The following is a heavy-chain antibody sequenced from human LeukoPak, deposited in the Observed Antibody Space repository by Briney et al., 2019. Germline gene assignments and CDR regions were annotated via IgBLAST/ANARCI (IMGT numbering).Heavy chain of an antibody. Sequence: SETLSLTCAVYGGSFSGYYWSWIRQPPGKGLEWIGEINHSGSTNYNPSLKSRVTISVDTSKNQFSLKLSSVTAADTAVYYCACYYYDFWSSYSDYWGQGTLVTVSS. CDR1: GGSFSGYY. D-gene: IGHD3-3*01. CDR3: ACYYYDFWSSYSDY. CDR2: INHSGST. V-gene: IGHV4-34*01. J-gene: IGHJ4*02.